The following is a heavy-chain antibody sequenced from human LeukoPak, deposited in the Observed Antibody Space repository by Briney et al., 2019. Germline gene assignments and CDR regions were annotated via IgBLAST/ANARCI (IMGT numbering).Heavy chain of an antibody. CDR1: GYTFTSYG. J-gene: IGHJ4*02. Sequence: ASVKVSCKASGYTFTSYGISWVRQAPGHGLEWMGWISAYNGKTNYAQKLQARVTMTPDTSTSTAYVELRSLRSDDTAVYYCARDDYGDPFDYWGQGTLVTASS. CDR3: ARDDYGDPFDY. D-gene: IGHD4-17*01. V-gene: IGHV1-18*01. CDR2: ISAYNGKT.